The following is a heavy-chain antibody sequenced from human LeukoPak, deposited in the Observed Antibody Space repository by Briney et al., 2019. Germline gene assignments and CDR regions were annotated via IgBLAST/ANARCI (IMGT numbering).Heavy chain of an antibody. CDR3: ARENGSGSCEDFDY. Sequence: PSETLSLTCAVSGRSISSDGYSWSWIRRPPGKVLEWIWYFYHNDNTYYNPSLKSRVSISLDRYKNQFSLQLSSVTAADTAVYYCARENGSGSCEDFDYWGQGSMVTVSS. J-gene: IGHJ4*02. CDR2: FYHNDNT. D-gene: IGHD3-10*01. V-gene: IGHV4-30-2*01. CDR1: GRSISSDGYS.